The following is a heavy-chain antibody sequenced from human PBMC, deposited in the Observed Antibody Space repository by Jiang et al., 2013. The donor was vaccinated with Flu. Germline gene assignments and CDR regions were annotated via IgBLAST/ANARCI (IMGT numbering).Heavy chain of an antibody. CDR1: GGSISSSSYY. D-gene: IGHD6-6*01. J-gene: IGHJ4*02. Sequence: GLVKPSETLSLTCTVSGGSISSSSYYWGWIRQPPGKGLEWIGSIYYSGSTYYNPSLKSRVTISVDTSKNQFSLKLSSVTAADTAVYYCARQDRKAARPYVVDYWGQGTLVTVSS. CDR3: ARQDRKAARPYVVDY. V-gene: IGHV4-39*01. CDR2: IYYSGST.